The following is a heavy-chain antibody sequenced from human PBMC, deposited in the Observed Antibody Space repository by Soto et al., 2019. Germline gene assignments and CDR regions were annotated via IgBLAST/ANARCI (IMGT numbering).Heavy chain of an antibody. Sequence: ASVVVSCISADNTLTHSGVNWVRKAPGQGLEWMGWISGYNGNTKYAQKFQDRVTMTADTSTRTAFMEVRSLTSDDTGVYFCAATGGNYFGLDVWGQGPPVNVS. CDR1: DNTLTHSG. CDR2: ISGYNGNT. CDR3: AATGGNYFGLDV. D-gene: IGHD2-8*02. J-gene: IGHJ6*02. V-gene: IGHV1-18*04.